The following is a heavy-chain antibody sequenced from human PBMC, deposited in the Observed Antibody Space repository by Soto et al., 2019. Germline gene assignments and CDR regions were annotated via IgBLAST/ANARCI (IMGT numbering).Heavy chain of an antibody. Sequence: PGGSLRLSCAASGFTCISYAMSWVRQAPGKGLEWVSAISGSGGSTYYADSVKGRFTISRDNSKNTLYLQMNSLRAEDTAVYYCETSTTKGGPNPPFQHWGQGTLVTVSS. V-gene: IGHV3-23*01. J-gene: IGHJ1*01. D-gene: IGHD6-6*01. CDR3: ETSTTKGGPNPPFQH. CDR1: GFTCISYA. CDR2: ISGSGGST.